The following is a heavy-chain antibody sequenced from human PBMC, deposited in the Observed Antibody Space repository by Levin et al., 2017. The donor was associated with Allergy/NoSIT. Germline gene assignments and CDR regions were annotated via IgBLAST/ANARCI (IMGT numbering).Heavy chain of an antibody. Sequence: ESLKISCTVSGGSVSSANYYWSWIRQPPGKGLEWIGYIYFTGTTSYNPSLKSRVTISLDTSKSQFSLKLSSVTAADTAVYYCAREGAAKFDLWGQGSLVTVSS. CDR3: AREGAAKFDL. J-gene: IGHJ5*02. D-gene: IGHD6-25*01. V-gene: IGHV4-61*01. CDR1: GGSVSSANYY. CDR2: IYFTGTT.